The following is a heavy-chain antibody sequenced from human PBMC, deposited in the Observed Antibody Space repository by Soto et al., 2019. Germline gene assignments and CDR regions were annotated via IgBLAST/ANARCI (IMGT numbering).Heavy chain of an antibody. CDR2: ISSSGSTI. Sequence: LRLSCAASGFTFSSYEMNWVRQAPGKGLEWVSYISSSGSTIYYADSVKGRFTISRDNAKNSLYLQMNSLRAEDTAVYYCARAPDLYSSGPFDYWGQGTLVTVSS. V-gene: IGHV3-48*03. CDR1: GFTFSSYE. D-gene: IGHD6-19*01. J-gene: IGHJ4*02. CDR3: ARAPDLYSSGPFDY.